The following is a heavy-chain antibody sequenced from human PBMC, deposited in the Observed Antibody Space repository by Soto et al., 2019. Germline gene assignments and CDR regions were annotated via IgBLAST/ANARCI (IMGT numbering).Heavy chain of an antibody. CDR3: ARTVMITFGGVIADYYYYYYYMDV. J-gene: IGHJ6*03. V-gene: IGHV4-39*01. Sequence: QLQESGPGLVKPSETLSLTCTVSGGSISSSSYYWGWIRQPPGKGLEWIGSIYYSGSTYYNPSLKSRVTISVDTSKNQFSLKLSSVTAADTAVYYCARTVMITFGGVIADYYYYYYYMDVWGKGTTVTVSS. CDR2: IYYSGST. CDR1: GGSISSSSYY. D-gene: IGHD3-16*02.